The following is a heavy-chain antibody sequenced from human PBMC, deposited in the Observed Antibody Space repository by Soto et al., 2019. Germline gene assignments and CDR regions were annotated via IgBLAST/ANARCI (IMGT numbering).Heavy chain of an antibody. CDR1: GLTFSNYG. V-gene: IGHV3-23*01. J-gene: IGHJ5*01. CDR3: AXVQMLYGISKIAGWFDS. Sequence: GWSLRLSCTASGLTFSNYGMTWVRQAQGKGLEWVSTIGGSGITTYYADSVKGRFTISRDNSGNTLNLQMNSLRADDTAVYHCAXVQMLYGISKIAGWFDSWGLGTLVTVSS. CDR2: IGGSGITT. D-gene: IGHD2-2*02.